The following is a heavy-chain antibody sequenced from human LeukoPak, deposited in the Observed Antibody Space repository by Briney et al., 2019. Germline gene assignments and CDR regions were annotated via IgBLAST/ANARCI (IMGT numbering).Heavy chain of an antibody. Sequence: GGSLRLSCAASGFTFSSYWMSWVRQAPGKGLEWVANIKQDGSEKYYVDSVKGRFTISRDNAKNSLYLQMNSLRAEDTAVYYCARDPSYSSSWYGDYWGQGTLVTVYS. D-gene: IGHD6-13*01. J-gene: IGHJ4*02. CDR1: GFTFSSYW. CDR2: IKQDGSEK. V-gene: IGHV3-7*01. CDR3: ARDPSYSSSWYGDY.